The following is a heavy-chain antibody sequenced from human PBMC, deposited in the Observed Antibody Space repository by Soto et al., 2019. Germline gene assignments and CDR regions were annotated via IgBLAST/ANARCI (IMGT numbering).Heavy chain of an antibody. Sequence: XSVKVSCKASVYTFTSYGISWVRQAPGQGLEWMGWISAYNGNTNYAQKLQGRVTMTTDTSTSTAYMELRSLRSDDTAVYYCAREKLTIFGVVAVLDIWGQGTMVTVSS. D-gene: IGHD3-3*01. J-gene: IGHJ3*02. CDR2: ISAYNGNT. V-gene: IGHV1-18*04. CDR3: AREKLTIFGVVAVLDI. CDR1: VYTFTSYG.